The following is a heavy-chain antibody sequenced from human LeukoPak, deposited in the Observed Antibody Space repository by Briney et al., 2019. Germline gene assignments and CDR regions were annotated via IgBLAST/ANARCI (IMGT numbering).Heavy chain of an antibody. CDR1: IFTFSTCA. J-gene: IGHJ4*02. V-gene: IGHV3-23*01. D-gene: IGHD6-19*01. CDR3: AKSVKSGYTSGDFDY. Sequence: GASLKLSCAASIFTFSTCAMTWVRQAPGKGLEWVSGISASGGRTYSADSVRGRFTISRDNSKNTLYLQMNSLRAEDTAVYYCAKSVKSGYTSGDFDYWGQGTLVTVSS. CDR2: ISASGGRT.